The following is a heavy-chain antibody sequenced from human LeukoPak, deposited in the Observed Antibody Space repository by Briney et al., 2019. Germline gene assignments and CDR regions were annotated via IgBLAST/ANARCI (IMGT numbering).Heavy chain of an antibody. D-gene: IGHD6-13*01. CDR2: IRYDGSNK. V-gene: IGHV3-30*02. J-gene: IGHJ4*02. CDR3: ARDRRGYSSSWYFDY. CDR1: GFTFSSYG. Sequence: GGSLRLSCAASGFTFSSYGMHWVRQAPGKGLEWVAFIRYDGSNKYYADSVKGRFTISRDNSKNTLYLQMNSLRAEDTAVYYCARDRRGYSSSWYFDYWGRGTLVTVSS.